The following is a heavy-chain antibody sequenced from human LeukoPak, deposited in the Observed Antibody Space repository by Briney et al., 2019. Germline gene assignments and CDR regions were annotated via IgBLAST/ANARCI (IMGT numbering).Heavy chain of an antibody. CDR2: IYYTGST. CDR3: ARSSLAGGYYRPFDY. J-gene: IGHJ4*02. D-gene: IGHD3-3*01. V-gene: IGHV4-59*01. CDR1: GGSISGYC. Sequence: PSETLSLTCTVSGGSISGYCWSWIRQPPGKGLEWIGYIYYTGSTNYSPSLKSRVAISVDTSKNQFSLKLNSVTAADTAVYYCARSSLAGGYYRPFDYWGQGTLVTVSS.